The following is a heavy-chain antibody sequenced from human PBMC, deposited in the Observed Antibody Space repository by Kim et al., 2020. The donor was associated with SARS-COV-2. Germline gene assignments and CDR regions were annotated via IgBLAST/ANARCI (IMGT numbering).Heavy chain of an antibody. CDR3: ARVIWGTYRYTDY. V-gene: IGHV7-4-1*02. D-gene: IGHD3-16*02. CDR2: INTATGNP. CDR1: GYTFTNNA. Sequence: ASVKVSCKASGYTFTNNAISWVRQAPGQGLEWRGWINTATGNPTYAQAFTRRFVFSVDTSFTTAYLQISSLEAEDTALYYCARVIWGTYRYTDYWGQGTLVTVAS. J-gene: IGHJ4*02.